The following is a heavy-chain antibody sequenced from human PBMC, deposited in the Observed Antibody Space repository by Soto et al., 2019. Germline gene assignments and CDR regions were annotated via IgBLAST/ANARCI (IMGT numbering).Heavy chain of an antibody. V-gene: IGHV2-70*01. Sequence: SGPTLVNPTQTLTLTCTFSGFSLSTTGMCVSWIRQPPGKALEWLALIDWADDKYYSTSLKTRLTISKDTSKNQVVLTMTNVEPVDTDTYFCSRAVGGFTYGYPDYWGQGTLVTVSS. CDR2: IDWADDK. J-gene: IGHJ4*02. CDR1: GFSLSTTGMC. D-gene: IGHD5-18*01. CDR3: SRAVGGFTYGYPDY.